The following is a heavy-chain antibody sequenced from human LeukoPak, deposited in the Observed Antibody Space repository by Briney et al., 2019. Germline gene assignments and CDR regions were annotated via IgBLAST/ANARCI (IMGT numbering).Heavy chain of an antibody. J-gene: IGHJ4*02. Sequence: AGGSLRLSCAASGFTFDDYAMHWVRQAPGKGLEWVSGISWNSGSIGYADSVKGRFTISRDNAKNSLYLQMNSLRAEDTALYYCAKVIAAAGPLDYWGQGTLVTVSS. D-gene: IGHD6-13*01. CDR3: AKVIAAAGPLDY. CDR2: ISWNSGSI. V-gene: IGHV3-9*01. CDR1: GFTFDDYA.